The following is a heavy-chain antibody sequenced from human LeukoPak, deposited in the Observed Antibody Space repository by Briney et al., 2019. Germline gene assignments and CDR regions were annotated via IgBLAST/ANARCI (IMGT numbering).Heavy chain of an antibody. CDR2: IITSSGYT. J-gene: IGHJ6*02. D-gene: IGHD2-2*02. CDR1: GFTFNTYA. V-gene: IGHV3-21*01. Sequence: GGSLRLSCVASGFTFNTYAMSWVRQAPGKGLEWVSSIITSSGYTYYADSVKGRFTISRDNAKNSLFLQINSLRAEDTALYYCARDQVLGAPATIRGYYYYYGMDVWGQGTTVTVSS. CDR3: ARDQVLGAPATIRGYYYYYGMDV.